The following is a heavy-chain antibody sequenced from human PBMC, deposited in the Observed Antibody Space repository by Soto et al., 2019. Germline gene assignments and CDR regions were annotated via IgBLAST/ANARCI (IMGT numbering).Heavy chain of an antibody. J-gene: IGHJ6*02. V-gene: IGHV1-69*02. D-gene: IGHD3-10*01. CDR1: GGDFNSYT. Sequence: QLVHSRAEVKKPGSSVKVSCKASGGDFNSYTISWVRQAPGQGPEWMGTIIPILDVAKNAQKFQGRVTITADKSTSTVYMELRSLRSDDTAIYYCAQLWFGELWHGMDVWGQGTTVTVSS. CDR3: AQLWFGELWHGMDV. CDR2: IIPILDVA.